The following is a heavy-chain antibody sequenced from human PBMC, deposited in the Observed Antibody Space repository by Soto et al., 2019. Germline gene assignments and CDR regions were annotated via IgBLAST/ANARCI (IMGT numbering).Heavy chain of an antibody. CDR2: IRGSGGST. D-gene: IGHD6-19*01. CDR1: GFTFRSYA. Sequence: DVQLLESGGGLVQPGGSLRLSCAASGFTFRSYAMSWVRQAPGKGLEWVSAIRGSGGSTYYADSVKGRFTISRDNSKNTLYLQMNSLRAEDTAVYYCAKFRHSSGWVNWFDPWGQGTLVTVSS. CDR3: AKFRHSSGWVNWFDP. V-gene: IGHV3-23*01. J-gene: IGHJ5*02.